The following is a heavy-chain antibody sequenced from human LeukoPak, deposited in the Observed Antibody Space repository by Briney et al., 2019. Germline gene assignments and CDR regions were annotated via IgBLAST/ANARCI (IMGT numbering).Heavy chain of an antibody. V-gene: IGHV3-48*01. CDR3: ASQGGLLWFGELSGGMDV. CDR1: GFTFSNYN. D-gene: IGHD3-10*01. CDR2: ISSSGSTV. Sequence: PGGSLRLSCAASGFTFSNYNMDWVRQAPGKGLEWLSYISSSGSTVSYADSVKGRFTISRDNSKNTLYLQMNSLRAEDTAVYYCASQGGLLWFGELSGGMDVWGQGTTVTVSS. J-gene: IGHJ6*02.